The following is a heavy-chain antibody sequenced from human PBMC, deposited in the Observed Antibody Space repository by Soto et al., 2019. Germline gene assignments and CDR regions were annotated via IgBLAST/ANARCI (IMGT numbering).Heavy chain of an antibody. CDR1: GFSFSNAW. CDR2: IKSKTNGETT. J-gene: IGHJ3*02. D-gene: IGHD6-25*01. V-gene: IGHV3-15*02. CDR3: VSEVSGAFHI. Sequence: EVQLVESGGALVKPGESLRLSCAASGFSFSNAWLNWVRQAPGKGPEWVGLIKSKTNGETTDYTAPVKGRFTISRDDSKDTLYLQMNSLKVEDTALSYCVSEVSGAFHIWGQGTMVTVSS.